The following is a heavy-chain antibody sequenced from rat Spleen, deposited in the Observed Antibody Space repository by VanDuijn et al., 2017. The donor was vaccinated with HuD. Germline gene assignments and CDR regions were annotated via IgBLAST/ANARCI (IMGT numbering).Heavy chain of an antibody. CDR3: ARRGYYGSFFDY. D-gene: IGHD1-6*01. CDR1: GFTFNNYW. J-gene: IGHJ2*01. CDR2: ISTGGGNT. V-gene: IGHV5S13*01. Sequence: EVQLVESGGGLVQPGKSLKFSCAASGFTFNNYWMTWIRQAPGKGLEWVASISTGGGNTYYRDSVKGRFTISRDNAKNTQYLQMDSLRSEDTATYYCARRGYYGSFFDYWGQGVMVTVSS.